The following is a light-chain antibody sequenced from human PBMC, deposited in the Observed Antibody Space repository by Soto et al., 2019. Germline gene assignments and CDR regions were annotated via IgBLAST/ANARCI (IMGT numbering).Light chain of an antibody. CDR3: ETWDSNTRV. CDR2: LEGSGSY. J-gene: IGLJ3*02. V-gene: IGLV4-60*02. CDR1: SGHSSYI. Sequence: QSVLTQSSSASASLGSSVKLTCTLSSGHSSYIIAWHQQQPGKAPRYLMKLEGSGSYNKGSGVPDRFPGSSSGADRYLTISNLRFEDEADYYCETWDSNTRVFGGGTKLTVL.